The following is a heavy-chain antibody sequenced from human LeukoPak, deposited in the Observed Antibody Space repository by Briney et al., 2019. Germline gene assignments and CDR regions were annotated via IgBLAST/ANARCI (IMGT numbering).Heavy chain of an antibody. CDR1: GYSISSGYY. J-gene: IGHJ3*02. CDR3: ARTFDYGDPRDAFDI. D-gene: IGHD4-17*01. CDR2: IYHSGST. V-gene: IGHV4-38-2*02. Sequence: TSETLSLTCTVSGYSISSGYYWGWIRQPPGKGLEWIGSIYHSGSTYYNPSLKSRVTISVDTSKNQFSLKLSSVTAADTAVYYCARTFDYGDPRDAFDIWGQGTMVTVSS.